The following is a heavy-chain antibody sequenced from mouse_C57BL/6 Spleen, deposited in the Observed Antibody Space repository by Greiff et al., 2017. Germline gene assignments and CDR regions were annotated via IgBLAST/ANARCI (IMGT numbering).Heavy chain of an antibody. V-gene: IGHV1-59*01. CDR1: GYTFTSYW. D-gene: IGHD1-1*01. CDR3: ARLGGSSAMDY. J-gene: IGHJ4*01. Sequence: VQLQQPGAELVRPGTSVKLSCKASGYTFTSYWMHWVKQRPGQGLEWIGVIDPSDSYTNYNQKFKGKATLTVDTSSSTAYMQLSSLTSEDSAVYYCARLGGSSAMDYWGQGTSVTVSS. CDR2: IDPSDSYT.